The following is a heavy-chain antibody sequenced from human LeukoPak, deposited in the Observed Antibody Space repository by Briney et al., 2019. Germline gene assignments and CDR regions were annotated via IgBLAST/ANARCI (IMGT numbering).Heavy chain of an antibody. CDR1: GFTFSAYW. CDR3: ARGQYTDGLSY. J-gene: IGHJ4*02. D-gene: IGHD5-24*01. Sequence: GGSLRLSCAASGFTFSAYWMTWVRQAPGKGLEWVAIIKPDGSEKYYVDSVKGRFTISRDNAENSLFLQMNGLRPEDTAVFYCARGQYTDGLSYWGQGTLVTVSS. CDR2: IKPDGSEK. V-gene: IGHV3-7*03.